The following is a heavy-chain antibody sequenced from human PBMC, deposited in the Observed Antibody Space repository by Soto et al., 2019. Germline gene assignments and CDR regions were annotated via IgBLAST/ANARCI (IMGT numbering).Heavy chain of an antibody. D-gene: IGHD2-21*02. CDR1: GGSISSGGYA. J-gene: IGHJ4*02. CDR2: IYQSGST. Sequence: SETLSLTCAVSGGSISSGGYAWAWIRQPPGKGLEWVGYIYQSGSTYYNPSLKSRVTIAADRSKNQFSLNLASVTAADTAVYYCARSYSGGDAYFDYWGQGTVVTVSS. CDR3: ARSYSGGDAYFDY. V-gene: IGHV4-30-2*01.